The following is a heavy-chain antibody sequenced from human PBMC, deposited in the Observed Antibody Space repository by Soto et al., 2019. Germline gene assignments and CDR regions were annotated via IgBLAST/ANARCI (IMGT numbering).Heavy chain of an antibody. CDR3: AKVDMRGYYYYGMDV. D-gene: IGHD3-9*01. CDR2: ISYDGSNK. CDR1: GFTFSSYG. V-gene: IGHV3-30*18. Sequence: PVGSLRLSCAASGFTFSSYGMHWVRQAPGKGLEWVAVISYDGSNKYYADSVKGRFTISRDNSKNTLYLQMNSLRAEDTAVYYCAKVDMRGYYYYGMDVWGQGTTVTVSS. J-gene: IGHJ6*02.